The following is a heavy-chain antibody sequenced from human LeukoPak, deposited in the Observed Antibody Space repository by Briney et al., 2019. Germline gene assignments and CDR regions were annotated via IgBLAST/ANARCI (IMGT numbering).Heavy chain of an antibody. CDR1: GFTFSGST. V-gene: IGHV3-73*01. Sequence: GGSLRLSCAASGFTFSGSTMHWVRQTSGKGLEWVGRIRNKADNYAAVYAASVKGRFTISRDDSKNTVYLQMNSLKTEDMAVYYCAKDQEYSSLYGMDVWGQGTTVTVSS. J-gene: IGHJ6*02. D-gene: IGHD6-6*01. CDR3: AKDQEYSSLYGMDV. CDR2: IRNKADNYAA.